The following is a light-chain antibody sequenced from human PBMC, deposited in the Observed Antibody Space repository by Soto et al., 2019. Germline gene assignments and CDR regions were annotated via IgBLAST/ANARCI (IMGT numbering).Light chain of an antibody. CDR2: AAS. J-gene: IGKJ4*01. V-gene: IGKV3-20*01. Sequence: EIVLTQSPGTLSLSPGERATLSCRASQSVSSSYLAWYQQKPGQAPRLLIYAASNRATGIPARFSASGSGTDFTLTISSLQPEDFATYYCQQSYSTLLTFGGGTKVDIK. CDR3: QQSYSTLLT. CDR1: QSVSSSY.